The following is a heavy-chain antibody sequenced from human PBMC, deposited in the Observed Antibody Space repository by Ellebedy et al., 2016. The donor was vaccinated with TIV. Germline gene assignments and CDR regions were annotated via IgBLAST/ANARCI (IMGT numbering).Heavy chain of an antibody. CDR3: AREADSDALDI. CDR2: ISTYSGNT. J-gene: IGHJ3*02. Sequence: AASVKVSCKTSGYSFTTHGISWVRQAPGQGLEWMGWISTYSGNTKYAQKFQGRVTMTTDTSTGTAYMELRSLTSDDTAVYYCAREADSDALDIWGQGTMVIVSS. V-gene: IGHV1-18*04. CDR1: GYSFTTHG. D-gene: IGHD2-15*01.